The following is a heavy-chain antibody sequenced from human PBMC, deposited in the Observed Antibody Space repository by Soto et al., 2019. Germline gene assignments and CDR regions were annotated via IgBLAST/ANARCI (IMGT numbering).Heavy chain of an antibody. D-gene: IGHD3-9*01. J-gene: IGHJ4*02. Sequence: GASVKLSCKASGYTFTSYVISWVRQAPGQGLEWMGWISAYNGNTNYAQKLQGRVTMTTDTSTSTAYMELRSLRSDDTAVYYCARDPHEYDILTGYFDYWGQGTLVTVSS. CDR1: GYTFTSYV. CDR2: ISAYNGNT. CDR3: ARDPHEYDILTGYFDY. V-gene: IGHV1-18*01.